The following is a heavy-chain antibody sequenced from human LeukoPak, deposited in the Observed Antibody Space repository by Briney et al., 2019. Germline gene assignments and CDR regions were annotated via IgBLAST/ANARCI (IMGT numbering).Heavy chain of an antibody. CDR2: IYYSGST. Sequence: SETLSLTCTVSGGSISRYYWSWIRQPPGKGLEWIGYIYYSGSTNYNPSLKSRVTISVDTSKNQFSLKLSSVTAADTAVYYCARDFWSGYYGDYYYYMDVWGKGTTVTVSS. V-gene: IGHV4-59*01. D-gene: IGHD3-3*01. J-gene: IGHJ6*03. CDR1: GGSISRYY. CDR3: ARDFWSGYYGDYYYYMDV.